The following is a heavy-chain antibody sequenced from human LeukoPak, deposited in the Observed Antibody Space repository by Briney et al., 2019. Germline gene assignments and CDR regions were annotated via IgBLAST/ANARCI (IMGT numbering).Heavy chain of an antibody. CDR1: GFTFDDYA. Sequence: PGGSLRLSCAASGFTFDDYAMHWVRQAPGKGLEWVSLISWDGGSTYYADSVKGRFTISRDNSKNSLYLQMNSLRAEDTALYYCAAFITSSHRATEYWGQGTLVTVSS. V-gene: IGHV3-43D*03. D-gene: IGHD3-22*01. J-gene: IGHJ4*02. CDR3: AAFITSSHRATEY. CDR2: ISWDGGST.